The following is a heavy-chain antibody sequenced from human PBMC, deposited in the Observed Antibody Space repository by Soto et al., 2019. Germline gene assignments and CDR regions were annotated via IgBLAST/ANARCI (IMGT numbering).Heavy chain of an antibody. CDR1: GFTFSNYA. V-gene: IGHV3-23*01. CDR2: ISGSGVST. Sequence: GGSLRLSCAVSGFTFSNYAMSWVRQAPGKGLEWVSAISGSGVSTYYADSVKGRFTISRDNSKNTLYLQMNSLRAEDTAVYYCAKEYEYSSGWERIDYWGQGTLVTVSS. J-gene: IGHJ4*02. CDR3: AKEYEYSSGWERIDY. D-gene: IGHD6-19*01.